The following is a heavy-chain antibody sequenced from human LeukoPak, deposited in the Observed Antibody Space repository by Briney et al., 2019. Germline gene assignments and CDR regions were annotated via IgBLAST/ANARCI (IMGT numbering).Heavy chain of an antibody. J-gene: IGHJ4*02. CDR2: ISSSSSYI. V-gene: IGHV3-21*01. Sequence: PGGSLRLSCAASGFTFSSYGMNWVRQAPGKGLEWVSSISSSSSYIYYADSVKGRFTISRDNAKNSLYLQMNSLRAEDTAVYYCARDPVAVAGPHPFDYWGQGTLVTVSS. CDR3: ARDPVAVAGPHPFDY. D-gene: IGHD6-19*01. CDR1: GFTFSSYG.